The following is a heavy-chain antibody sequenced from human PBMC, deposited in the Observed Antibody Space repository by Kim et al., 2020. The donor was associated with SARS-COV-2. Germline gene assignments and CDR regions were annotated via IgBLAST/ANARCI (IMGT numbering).Heavy chain of an antibody. V-gene: IGHV3-48*02. D-gene: IGHD3-22*01. CDR2: ISSSGSNI. J-gene: IGHJ4*02. Sequence: GGSLRLSCAASRFMLSSYSLNWVRQAPGKGLEWISYISSSGSNIYYADSLKGRFTLSRDNAKNTLYLQMNSLRDEDAAVYYCARDLKGYYSADYWGQGTLVTVSS. CDR3: ARDLKGYYSADY. CDR1: RFMLSSYS.